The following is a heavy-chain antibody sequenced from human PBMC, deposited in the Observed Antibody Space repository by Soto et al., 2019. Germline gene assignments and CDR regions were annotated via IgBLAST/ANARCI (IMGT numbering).Heavy chain of an antibody. CDR2: IYYTGSS. D-gene: IGHD2-8*01. CDR1: GGSIRNYY. J-gene: IGHJ3*02. Sequence: SLTCTVSGGSIRNYYWSWIRQPPGKGLESIGYIYYTGSSNYSPTFKSRVTMSIDTSKNQFSLKLSSVTAADTAVYYCARENIVLDAFDIWGQGTMVTVSS. CDR3: ARENIVLDAFDI. V-gene: IGHV4-59*01.